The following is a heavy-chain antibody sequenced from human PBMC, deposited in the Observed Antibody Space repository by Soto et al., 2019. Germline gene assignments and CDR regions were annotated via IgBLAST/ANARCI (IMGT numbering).Heavy chain of an antibody. J-gene: IGHJ5*02. D-gene: IGHD5-12*01. CDR2: TYSRSKWYN. CDR3: AKGDNLGPKTGYAFDP. Sequence: PSQTLSLTCAISGDSVPRNTASWNWIRQSPSGGLEWLGRTYSRSKWYNDYAVSVKSRIIINPDTSNNQFSLQLNSWTPEDTAVYFCAKGDNLGPKTGYAFDPWGQGIMVTVSS. CDR1: GDSVPRNTAS. V-gene: IGHV6-1*01.